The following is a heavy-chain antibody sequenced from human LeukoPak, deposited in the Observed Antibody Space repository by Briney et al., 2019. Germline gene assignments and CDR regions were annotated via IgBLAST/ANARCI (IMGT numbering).Heavy chain of an antibody. CDR1: GFTFSSYA. V-gene: IGHV3-23*01. CDR3: ANLCGPEYISGWYEKRWRVPCL. CDR2: ISGSGGST. J-gene: IGHJ3*01. Sequence: GGSLRLSCAASGFTFSSYAMSWVRQAPGKGLEWVSAISGSGGSTYYADSVKGRFTISRDNSKNTLYLQMNSLRAEDTAVYYCANLCGPEYISGWYEKRWRVPCLWGQGTMVTVSS. D-gene: IGHD6-19*01.